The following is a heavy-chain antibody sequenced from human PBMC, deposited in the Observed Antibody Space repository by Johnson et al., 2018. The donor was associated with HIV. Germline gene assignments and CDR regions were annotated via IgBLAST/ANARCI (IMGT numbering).Heavy chain of an antibody. CDR1: GFTFDDYA. Sequence: VQLVESGGGLVQPGRSLRLSCAASGFTFDDYAMHWVRQAPGQGLEWVSGISWNSGSVDYADSVKGRFTISRDNAKNSLYLQMDSLRPGDSAVYYCARDGVYSSPHDAFDIWGQGTMVTVSP. D-gene: IGHD6-13*01. CDR2: ISWNSGSV. V-gene: IGHV3-9*01. CDR3: ARDGVYSSPHDAFDI. J-gene: IGHJ3*02.